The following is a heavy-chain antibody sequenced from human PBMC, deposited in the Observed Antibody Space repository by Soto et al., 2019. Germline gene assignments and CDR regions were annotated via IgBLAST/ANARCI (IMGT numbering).Heavy chain of an antibody. CDR3: ARETGSYNWNDGLMDV. V-gene: IGHV3-21*01. D-gene: IGHD1-20*01. CDR1: GFSFSSFT. Sequence: EVQLVESGGGLVKPGGSLRLSCAASGFSFSSFTTNWVRQAPGKGLEWVSSIDTSSTYMYYADSVTGRFTISRDNAKKSVYLQMNSLRAEDTAVYYCARETGSYNWNDGLMDVWGHGTTVTVSS. CDR2: IDTSSTYM. J-gene: IGHJ6*02.